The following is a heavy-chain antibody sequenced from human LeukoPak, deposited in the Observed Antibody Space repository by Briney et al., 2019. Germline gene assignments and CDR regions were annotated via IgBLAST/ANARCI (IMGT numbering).Heavy chain of an antibody. CDR2: ISGSGGST. D-gene: IGHD2-15*01. CDR3: AKGTVVVAATGYYFDY. J-gene: IGHJ4*02. V-gene: IGHV3-23*01. CDR1: GFTFSSYA. Sequence: GGSLRLSCAASGFTFSSYAMSWVRKAPGKGLEWVSAISGSGGSTYYADSVKGRFTISRDNSKSTLYLQMNSLRAEDTAVYYCAKGTVVVAATGYYFDYWGQGTLVTVSS.